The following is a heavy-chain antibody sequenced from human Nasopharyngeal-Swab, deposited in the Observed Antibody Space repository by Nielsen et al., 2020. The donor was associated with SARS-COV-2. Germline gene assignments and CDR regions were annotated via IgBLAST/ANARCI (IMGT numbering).Heavy chain of an antibody. CDR2: MSAYNGNT. CDR1: GYTFISYG. J-gene: IGHJ4*02. V-gene: IGHV1-18*01. Sequence: ASVKVSCKASGYTFISYGISWVRQAPGQGLEWMGWMSAYNGNTNYAQKFQGRVTKTTDTSTSTAYMELRSLRSDDTAVYYCARDERSGTFTDWGQGTLVTVSS. D-gene: IGHD1-7*01. CDR3: ARDERSGTFTD.